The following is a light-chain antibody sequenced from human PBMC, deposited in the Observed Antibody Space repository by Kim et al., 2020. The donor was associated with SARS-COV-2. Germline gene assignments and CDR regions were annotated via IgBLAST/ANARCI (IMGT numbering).Light chain of an antibody. Sequence: ALGQTVRITCRGGSLRSYYASWYQQKPGQAPVLVIYGKNNRPSGIPDRFSGSSSGNTASLTITGAQAEDEADYYCNSRDSSGNHWVFGGGTQLTVL. CDR3: NSRDSSGNHWV. CDR1: SLRSYY. CDR2: GKN. V-gene: IGLV3-19*01. J-gene: IGLJ3*02.